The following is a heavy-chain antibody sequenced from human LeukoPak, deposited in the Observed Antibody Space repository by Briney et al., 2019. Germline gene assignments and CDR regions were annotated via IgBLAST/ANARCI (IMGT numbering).Heavy chain of an antibody. CDR3: ARRREMVRGVILYFDY. J-gene: IGHJ4*02. CDR2: IYYSGST. V-gene: IGHV4-39*01. Sequence: PSETLSLTCTVSGGSISSSSYYWGWIRQPPGKGLEWIGSIYYSGSTYYNPSLKSRVTISVDTSKNQFSLKLSSVTAADTAVYYCARRREMVRGVILYFDYWGQGTLVTVSS. CDR1: GGSISSSSYY. D-gene: IGHD3-10*01.